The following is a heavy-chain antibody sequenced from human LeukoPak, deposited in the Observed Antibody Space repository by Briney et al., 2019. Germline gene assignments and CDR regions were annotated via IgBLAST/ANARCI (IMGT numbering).Heavy chain of an antibody. CDR2: IRYDGSEK. D-gene: IGHD3-3*01. CDR1: GFTFSSYS. Sequence: GGSLRLSCAASGFTFSSYSMNWVRQAPGKGLEWVAFIRYDGSEKYYEDSVKGRFTISRDNSKNTLYLQMNSLRAEDTAVYYCANQLEWLLYMDVWGKGTTVTVSS. V-gene: IGHV3-30*02. J-gene: IGHJ6*03. CDR3: ANQLEWLLYMDV.